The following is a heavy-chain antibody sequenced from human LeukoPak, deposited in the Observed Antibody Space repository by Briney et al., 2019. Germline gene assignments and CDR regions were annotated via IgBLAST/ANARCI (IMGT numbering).Heavy chain of an antibody. CDR1: GFTFSSYW. J-gene: IGHJ4*02. CDR2: IKQDGSEK. V-gene: IGHV3-7*01. Sequence: GGSLRLSCAASGFTFSSYWMSWVRQAPGKGLEWVANIKQDGSEKYYVDSVKGRFTISRDNAKNSLYLQMNSLRAEDTAVYYCARGQDYDFWSGFSRHLDYWGQGTLVTVSS. D-gene: IGHD3-3*01. CDR3: ARGQDYDFWSGFSRHLDY.